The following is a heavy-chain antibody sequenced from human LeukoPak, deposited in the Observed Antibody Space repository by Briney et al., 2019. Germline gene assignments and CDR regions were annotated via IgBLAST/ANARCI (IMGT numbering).Heavy chain of an antibody. CDR1: GFTFSNYA. V-gene: IGHV3-23*01. D-gene: IGHD4-17*01. CDR3: AREPVTGSVY. Sequence: GGSLRLSCAASGFTFSNYAMAWVRQAPGKGLEWVSGLSGSGGNTFYGDSVKGRFTVSRDNAKNSLYLQMNSLRGEDTAVCYCAREPVTGSVYWGQGTLVTVSS. CDR2: LSGSGGNT. J-gene: IGHJ4*02.